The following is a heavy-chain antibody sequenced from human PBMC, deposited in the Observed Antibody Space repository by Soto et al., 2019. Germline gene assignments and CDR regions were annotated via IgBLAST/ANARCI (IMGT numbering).Heavy chain of an antibody. CDR2: IKQDGSEK. Sequence: GGSLRLSCAASGFTFSSYWMSWVRQAPGKGLEWVANIKQDGSEKYYVDSVKGRFTISRDNAKNSLYLQMNSLRAEDTAVYYYAREYYYDSSGYPDAFDIWGQGTMVTVSS. CDR1: GFTFSSYW. V-gene: IGHV3-7*03. D-gene: IGHD3-22*01. J-gene: IGHJ3*02. CDR3: AREYYYDSSGYPDAFDI.